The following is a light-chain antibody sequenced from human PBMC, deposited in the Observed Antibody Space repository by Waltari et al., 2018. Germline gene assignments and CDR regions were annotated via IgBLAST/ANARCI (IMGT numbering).Light chain of an antibody. CDR1: QSISSY. J-gene: IGKJ4*01. CDR2: AAS. Sequence: DIQMTQSPSSLSASVGDRVTITCRASQSISSYLNWYQQKPGEAPKLLIYAASVLQSGVPSRFSGSGSGTDFTLTITSLQPEDVVTYYCQQSNSTPLTFGGGTKVEIK. CDR3: QQSNSTPLT. V-gene: IGKV1-39*01.